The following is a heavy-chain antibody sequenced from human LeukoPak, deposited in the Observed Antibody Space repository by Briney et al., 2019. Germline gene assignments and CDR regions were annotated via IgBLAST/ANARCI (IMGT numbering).Heavy chain of an antibody. CDR1: GGSISSYY. CDR3: ARGYDWLPAYFDY. V-gene: IGHV4-59*01. CDR2: IYYSGST. Sequence: SETLSLTCTVSGGSISSYYWSWIRQPPGKGLEWIGYIYYSGSTNYNPSLKSRVTMSVDTSKNQFSLKLSSVTAADTAVYYCARGYDWLPAYFDYWGQGTLVTVSS. J-gene: IGHJ4*02. D-gene: IGHD3-9*01.